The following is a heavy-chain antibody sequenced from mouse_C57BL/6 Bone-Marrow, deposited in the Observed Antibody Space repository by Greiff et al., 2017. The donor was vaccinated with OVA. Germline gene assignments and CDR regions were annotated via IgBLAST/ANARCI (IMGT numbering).Heavy chain of an antibody. CDR1: GFTFSDYG. Sequence: EVQLQQSGGGLVKPGGSLKLSCAASGFTFSDYGMHWVRQAPEKGLEWVAYISSGSSTIYYADTVKGRFTISRDNAKNTLFLQMTRLRSEDTAMYYCARRGNYGSSYYAWFAYWGQGTLVTVSA. CDR2: ISSGSSTI. J-gene: IGHJ3*01. CDR3: ARRGNYGSSYYAWFAY. D-gene: IGHD1-1*01. V-gene: IGHV5-17*01.